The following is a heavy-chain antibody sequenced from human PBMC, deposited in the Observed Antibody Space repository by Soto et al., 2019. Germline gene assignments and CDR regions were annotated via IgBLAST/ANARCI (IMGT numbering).Heavy chain of an antibody. J-gene: IGHJ4*02. CDR1: GFTFNSYE. CDR3: ARMNYAWDY. D-gene: IGHD3-16*01. V-gene: IGHV3-48*03. Sequence: EVQLVESGGGLVQPGGSLRLSCAASGFTFNSYEMNWVRQAPGKGLEWVSYISSSGSTIYYADSVKGRFTISRDNAKNSLYLQMNSLRAEDTAVYYCARMNYAWDYWGQGTLVTVSS. CDR2: ISSSGSTI.